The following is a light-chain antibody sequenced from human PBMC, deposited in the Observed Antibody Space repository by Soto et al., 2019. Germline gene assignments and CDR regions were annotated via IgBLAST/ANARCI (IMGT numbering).Light chain of an antibody. CDR1: QSINNNY. CDR3: QPYDASLT. V-gene: IGKV3-20*01. J-gene: IGKJ1*01. Sequence: EIVLTQSPGTLSLSAGERATLSCRASQSINNNYLAWYQQKPGQAPTVLIYGASSRAPGIPDRFSGSGSGTDFTLTISRLEPEDFAVYYCQPYDASLTFGQGTKVEIK. CDR2: GAS.